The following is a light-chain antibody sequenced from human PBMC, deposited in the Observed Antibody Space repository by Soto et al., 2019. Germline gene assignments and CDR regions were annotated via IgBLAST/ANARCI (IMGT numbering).Light chain of an antibody. CDR1: NSDVGGYNF. CDR2: DVS. CDR3: GSYTTRSTAYV. J-gene: IGLJ1*01. V-gene: IGLV2-14*03. Sequence: QSALTQPVSVSGSRGQSITISCTGTNSDVGGYNFVSWYQHHPGKAPKLMIYDVSNRPSGISNRFSGSKSGNTASLTISGLQAEDEADYYCGSYTTRSTAYVFGTGTKVTVL.